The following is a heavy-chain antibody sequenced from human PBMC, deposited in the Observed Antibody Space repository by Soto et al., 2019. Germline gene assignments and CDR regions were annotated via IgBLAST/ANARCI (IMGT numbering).Heavy chain of an antibody. V-gene: IGHV1-69*13. CDR1: GGTFRSSA. Sequence: ASETVACXSYGGTFRSSAISWVRQAPGQGLQWMGGIMPTLSSTRYKQKVQGRISISADESTSTAFLELRSLRYEDTATYYCARGTSDVVHLPAEMKEGFAAWGQGTTVTVSS. CDR2: IMPTLSST. D-gene: IGHD6-13*01. J-gene: IGHJ5*02. CDR3: ARGTSDVVHLPAEMKEGFAA.